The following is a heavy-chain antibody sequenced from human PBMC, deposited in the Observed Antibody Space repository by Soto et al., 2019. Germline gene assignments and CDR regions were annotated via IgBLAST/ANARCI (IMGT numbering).Heavy chain of an antibody. J-gene: IGHJ4*02. D-gene: IGHD3-22*01. V-gene: IGHV4-59*12. CDR2: FYYTGST. Sequence: SETVSLTCTVSGGCISSYYWSWIRQPPGKGLEWIGYFYYTGSTNYNPSLKSRVTISIDASKNQFSLRLSSVTAADTAVYYCARSMHYSDGSNYSPFDYWGQGTLVTVSS. CDR1: GGCISSYY. CDR3: ARSMHYSDGSNYSPFDY.